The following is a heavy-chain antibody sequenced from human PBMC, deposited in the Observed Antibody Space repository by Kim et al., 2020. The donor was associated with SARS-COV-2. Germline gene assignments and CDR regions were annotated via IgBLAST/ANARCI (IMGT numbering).Heavy chain of an antibody. V-gene: IGHV4-59*08. CDR1: GGSISSYY. Sequence: SETLSLTCTVSGGSISSYYWSWIRQPPGKGLEWIGYIYYSGSTTYNPSLKSRGTISVDTSKNQFSLKLSSVTAADTAVYYCARRRGSGCPSSGWCDPCG. CDR3: ARRRGSGCPSSGWCDP. J-gene: IGHJ5*02. CDR2: IYYSGST. D-gene: IGHD3-10*01.